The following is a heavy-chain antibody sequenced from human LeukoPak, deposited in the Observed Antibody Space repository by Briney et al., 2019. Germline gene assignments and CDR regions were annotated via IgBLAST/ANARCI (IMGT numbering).Heavy chain of an antibody. D-gene: IGHD3-3*01. J-gene: IGHJ5*02. V-gene: IGHV4-31*03. Sequence: SETLSLTCTVSGGSISSGGYYWSWIRQHPGKGLEWIGYIYYSGSTYYNPSLKSRVTISVDTSKNQFSLKLSSVTAADTAVYYRARVRLLFGLPHTINWFDPWGQGTLVTVSS. CDR2: IYYSGST. CDR3: ARVRLLFGLPHTINWFDP. CDR1: GGSISSGGYY.